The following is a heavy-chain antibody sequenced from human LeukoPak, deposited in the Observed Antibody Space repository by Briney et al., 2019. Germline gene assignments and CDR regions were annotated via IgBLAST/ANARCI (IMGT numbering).Heavy chain of an antibody. CDR1: GFIFNTYW. CDR2: VDPTDSDA. CDR3: ARDSSGWKFDY. D-gene: IGHD6-19*01. V-gene: IGHV5-10-1*01. Sequence: GESLKISCKGSGFIFNTYWISWVRQMPGKGLEWMGIVDPTDSDADYSPSFQGHVTISADKSISTAYLQWSSLKASDTAMYYCARDSSGWKFDYWGQGTLVTVSS. J-gene: IGHJ4*02.